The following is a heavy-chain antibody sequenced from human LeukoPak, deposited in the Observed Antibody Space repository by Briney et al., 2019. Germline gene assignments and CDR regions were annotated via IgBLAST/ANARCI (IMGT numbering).Heavy chain of an antibody. CDR3: ARVDLQNTFDI. V-gene: IGHV4-39*07. CDR1: GGSISATGYF. CDR2: IYYSGIT. D-gene: IGHD2/OR15-2a*01. Sequence: SETLSLTCTVSGGSISATGYFWGWIHQPPGKGLEWIGSIYYSGITHYNPSLKSRVTISVDTSKNQFSLKLSSVTAADTAVYYCARVDLQNTFDIWGQGTVVTVSS. J-gene: IGHJ3*02.